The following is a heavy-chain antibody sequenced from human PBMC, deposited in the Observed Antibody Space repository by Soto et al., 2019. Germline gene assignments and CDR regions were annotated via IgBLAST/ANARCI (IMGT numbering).Heavy chain of an antibody. CDR2: ISAHNGNT. V-gene: IGHV1-18*01. J-gene: IGHJ4*02. Sequence: QVHLVQSGAEVKKPGASVKVSCKASGYTFTSYGITWVRQAPGQGLEWMGWISAHNGNTDYAQKLQGRVIVTRETSTSTAYMEMRGLRSDDTAVYYCARGRYGDYWGQGARVTVSS. D-gene: IGHD1-1*01. CDR3: ARGRYGDY. CDR1: GYTFTSYG.